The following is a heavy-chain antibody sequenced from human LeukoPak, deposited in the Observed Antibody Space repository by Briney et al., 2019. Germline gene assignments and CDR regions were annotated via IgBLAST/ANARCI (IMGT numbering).Heavy chain of an antibody. CDR1: GFTFSSYS. J-gene: IGHJ4*02. D-gene: IGHD2-15*01. Sequence: GASLRLSCAASGFTFSSYSMCWVRQAPGKGPEWVSGIKESGDITYYADSVKGRFTISRDNSKNTLCLQMNSLRAEDTAKYYCAKYCSGATCSGYWGQGTLVTVSS. CDR2: IKESGDIT. CDR3: AKYCSGATCSGY. V-gene: IGHV3-23*01.